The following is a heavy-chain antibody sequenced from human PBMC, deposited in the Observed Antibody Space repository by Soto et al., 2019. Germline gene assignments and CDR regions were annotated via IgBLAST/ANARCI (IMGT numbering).Heavy chain of an antibody. Sequence: SETLSLTCAVYGGSFSVYYWSWIRQPPGKGLEWIGEINHSGSTNYNPSLKSRVTISVDTSKNQFSLKLSSVTAADTAVYYCARGALITMVRGVIGWFDPWGQGTLVTVSS. J-gene: IGHJ5*02. CDR3: ARGALITMVRGVIGWFDP. CDR2: INHSGST. D-gene: IGHD3-10*01. V-gene: IGHV4-34*01. CDR1: GGSFSVYY.